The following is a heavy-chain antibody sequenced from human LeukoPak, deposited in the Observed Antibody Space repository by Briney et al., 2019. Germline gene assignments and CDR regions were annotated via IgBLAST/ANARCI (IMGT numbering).Heavy chain of an antibody. D-gene: IGHD6-19*01. CDR2: VYYSGST. Sequence: SETLSLTCTVSGGSISSSSYYWAWIRQPPGKGLEWIGTVYYSGSTYYNPSLKSRVIISVDTSKNQFSLRLNSVTAADTAVYYCARHASPVARYFDYWGQGTLVTVSS. J-gene: IGHJ4*02. CDR3: ARHASPVARYFDY. V-gene: IGHV4-39*01. CDR1: GGSISSSSYY.